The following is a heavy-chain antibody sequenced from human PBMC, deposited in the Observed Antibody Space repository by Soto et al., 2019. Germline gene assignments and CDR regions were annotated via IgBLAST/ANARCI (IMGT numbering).Heavy chain of an antibody. D-gene: IGHD2-15*01. J-gene: IGHJ4*02. Sequence: QVQLVQSGAEVKKPGASVKISCKASGDTFTSYYMHWVRQAPGQGLEWMGIINPSGGTSYAIKFQGGVTMTRDTSTSLVYIELSSLRSEDTAVYYCARVYCSGGSCFGIDYWGQGTLVTVSS. CDR1: GDTFTSYY. CDR2: INPSGGT. CDR3: ARVYCSGGSCFGIDY. V-gene: IGHV1-46*01.